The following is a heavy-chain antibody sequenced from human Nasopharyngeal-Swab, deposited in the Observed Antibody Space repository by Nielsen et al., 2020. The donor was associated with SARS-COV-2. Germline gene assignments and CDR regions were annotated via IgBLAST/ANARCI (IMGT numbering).Heavy chain of an antibody. CDR2: VTDLGRT. CDR3: ARHPKGDLLPGL. V-gene: IGHV4-59*08. Sequence: SETLSLTCTVSGGSISTYDWSWIRQPPGKGLEWIGYVTDLGRTNYKSSLRSRVTISLDTSKNQFSLNLRFVNAADTAVYYCARHPKGDLLPGLWGQGTLVTVSS. D-gene: IGHD3-16*01. J-gene: IGHJ4*02. CDR1: GGSISTYD.